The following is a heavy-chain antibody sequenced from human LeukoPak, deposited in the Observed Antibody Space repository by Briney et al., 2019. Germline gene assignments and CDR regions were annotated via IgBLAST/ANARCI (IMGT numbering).Heavy chain of an antibody. Sequence: PSETLSLTCTVSGGSISNYYWSCIRQPAGKGLEWIGRIYTSGSTNYNPSLKSRVTISVDKSKNQFSLKLSSVTAADTAVYYCARAGPVYDSGWFIDYWGQGTLVTVSS. CDR3: ARAGPVYDSGWFIDY. J-gene: IGHJ4*02. CDR1: GGSISNYY. CDR2: IYTSGST. D-gene: IGHD6-19*01. V-gene: IGHV4-4*07.